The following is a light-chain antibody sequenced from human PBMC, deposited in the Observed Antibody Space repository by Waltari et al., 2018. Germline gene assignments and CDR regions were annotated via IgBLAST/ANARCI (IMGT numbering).Light chain of an antibody. Sequence: DIQLTQSPSSVSASVGDRVTITFRASQGISNWLAWYQQKPGKAPKLLIYAASSVQSGVPSRFSGSGSATDFTLTINSLQPEDFATYYCQQADSFSLTFGGGTKVEIK. CDR3: QQADSFSLT. CDR2: AAS. J-gene: IGKJ4*01. V-gene: IGKV1-12*01. CDR1: QGISNW.